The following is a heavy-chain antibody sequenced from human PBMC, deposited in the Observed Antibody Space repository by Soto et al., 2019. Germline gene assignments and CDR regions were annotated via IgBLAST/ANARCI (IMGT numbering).Heavy chain of an antibody. J-gene: IGHJ4*02. V-gene: IGHV3-64D*06. CDR3: VKGQTLGYCSGGSCYFDY. D-gene: IGHD2-15*01. CDR2: ISSNGGST. CDR1: GFTFSSYA. Sequence: GGSLRLSCSASGFTFSSYAMHWVRQAPGKGLEYVSAISSNGGSTYYADSVKGRFTISRDNSKNTLYLQMSSLRAEDTAVYYCVKGQTLGYCSGGSCYFDYWGQGTLVTVSS.